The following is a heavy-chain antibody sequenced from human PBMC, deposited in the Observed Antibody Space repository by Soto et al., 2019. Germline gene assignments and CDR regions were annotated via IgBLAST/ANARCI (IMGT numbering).Heavy chain of an antibody. Sequence: AVKVSCKASAGTFSSYAISWVRQAPGQGLEWMGGIISIFGTANYAQKFQGRVTLTADTSTSTAYMERGSVRSEYSAVYYCARGSRSSSWLDYYYYGMDVWGQGTTVTVSS. J-gene: IGHJ6*02. CDR2: IISIFGTA. D-gene: IGHD6-13*01. CDR1: AGTFSSYA. V-gene: IGHV1-69*06. CDR3: ARGSRSSSWLDYYYYGMDV.